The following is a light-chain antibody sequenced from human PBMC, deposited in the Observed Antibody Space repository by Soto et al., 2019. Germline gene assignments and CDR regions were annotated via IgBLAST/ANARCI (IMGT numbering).Light chain of an antibody. J-gene: IGLJ2*01. Sequence: QSVLTQPASVSGSPGQSITISCTGTNSDVGGYNYVSWYQHHPGKAPKLMIYDVTNRPSGVSNRFSGSKSGNTASLTISGLQAEDEADYYCTSYTSSSTLEVFGGGTKVTVL. CDR3: TSYTSSSTLEV. V-gene: IGLV2-14*03. CDR2: DVT. CDR1: NSDVGGYNY.